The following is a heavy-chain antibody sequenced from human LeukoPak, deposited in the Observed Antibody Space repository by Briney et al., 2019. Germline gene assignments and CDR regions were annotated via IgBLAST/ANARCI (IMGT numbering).Heavy chain of an antibody. V-gene: IGHV4-59*12. CDR1: GGSISSYY. Sequence: SETLSLTCTVSGGSISSYYWSWIRQPPGKGLEWIGYIYYSGSTNYNPSLKSRVTILVDTSKNQFSLKVSSVTAADTAVYYCARIAAAGLNWFDPWGQGTLVTVSS. J-gene: IGHJ5*02. CDR3: ARIAAAGLNWFDP. D-gene: IGHD6-13*01. CDR2: IYYSGST.